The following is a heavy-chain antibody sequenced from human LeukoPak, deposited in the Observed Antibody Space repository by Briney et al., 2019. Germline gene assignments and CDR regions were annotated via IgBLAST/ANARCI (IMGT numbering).Heavy chain of an antibody. J-gene: IGHJ4*02. D-gene: IGHD6-13*01. V-gene: IGHV4-59*01. CDR3: ARSRGYFDY. CDR2: IYYSGST. CDR1: GGSISSYY. Sequence: PSETLSLNCTVSGGSISSYYWSWIRQPPGKELEWFGYIYYSGSTNYNPSLNSRVTISVDTSKNQFSLKLSSVTAADTALYYCARSRGYFDYWGQGTLVTVSS.